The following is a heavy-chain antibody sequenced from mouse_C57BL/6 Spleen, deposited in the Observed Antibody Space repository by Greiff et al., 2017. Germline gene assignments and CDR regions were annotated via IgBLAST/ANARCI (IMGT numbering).Heavy chain of an antibody. CDR2: IYPGDGDT. CDR1: GYAFSSYW. J-gene: IGHJ4*01. CDR3: ARGITTVRYAMAY. Sequence: VQLQQSGAELVKPGASVKISCKASGYAFSSYWMNWVKQRPGKGLEWIGQIYPGDGDTNYNGKVKGKATLTADKSSSTAYMQLSSLTSDDSAVYFCARGITTVRYAMAYWGQGTSVTVSS. V-gene: IGHV1-80*01. D-gene: IGHD1-1*01.